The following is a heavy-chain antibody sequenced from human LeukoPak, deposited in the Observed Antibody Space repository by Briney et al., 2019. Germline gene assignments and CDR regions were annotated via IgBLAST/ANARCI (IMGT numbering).Heavy chain of an antibody. D-gene: IGHD2/OR15-2a*01. V-gene: IGHV3-7*01. CDR2: MNQDESQK. CDR3: ASFEYKYSF. J-gene: IGHJ4*02. CDR1: GVTFSDFW. Sequence: PGGSLRLSCKASGVTFSDFWMTWVRQAPGKGLEWVATMNQDESQKYYVDSVKGRFTISRDNAKNALFLQMNSLRGEDTAIYYCASFEYKYSFGGQGTLVTVSS.